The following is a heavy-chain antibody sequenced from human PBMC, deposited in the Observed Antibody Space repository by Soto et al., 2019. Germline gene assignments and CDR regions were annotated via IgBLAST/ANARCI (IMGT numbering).Heavy chain of an antibody. V-gene: IGHV1-69*05. CDR2: IIPIFGTA. CDR1: GGTFSSYA. Sequence: SVKVSCKASGGTFSSYAISWVRQAPGQGLEWMGGIIPIFGTANYAQKFQGRVTITTDESTSTAYLELSSLRTEDTAVYYCTTVQGNYYLAGTHRQHIWDCWGQGTLVTVSS. CDR3: TTVQGNYYLAGTHRQHIWDC. J-gene: IGHJ4*02. D-gene: IGHD3-10*01.